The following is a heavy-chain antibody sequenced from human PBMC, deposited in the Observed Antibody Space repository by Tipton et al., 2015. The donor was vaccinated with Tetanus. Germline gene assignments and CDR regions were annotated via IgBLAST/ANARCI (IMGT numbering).Heavy chain of an antibody. V-gene: IGHV4-4*02. Sequence: TLSLTCTVSGDSISSDNWWSWVRQPPGRGLEWIGEIYHSGATNYNSSLKSRVAISVYKSRNQFSLKENSVTAADTAFYYCASRVRGPAAYWGQGILVTVSS. J-gene: IGHJ4*02. CDR2: IYHSGAT. CDR1: GDSISSDNW. CDR3: ASRVRGPAAY. D-gene: IGHD3-3*01.